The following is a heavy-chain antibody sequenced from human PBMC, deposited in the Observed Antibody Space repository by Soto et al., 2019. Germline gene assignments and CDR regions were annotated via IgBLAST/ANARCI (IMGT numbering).Heavy chain of an antibody. CDR2: IYPGDSDT. D-gene: IGHD4-17*01. CDR3: ARHPWPYGDIDY. CDR1: GYNFTNYW. Sequence: GESLKISCKDSGYNFTNYWIAWVRQMPGKGLEWMGIIYPGDSDTRYSPSFQGQVTISADKSISTAYLQWSSLKASDTVMYYCARHPWPYGDIDYWGQGTLVTVSS. J-gene: IGHJ4*02. V-gene: IGHV5-51*01.